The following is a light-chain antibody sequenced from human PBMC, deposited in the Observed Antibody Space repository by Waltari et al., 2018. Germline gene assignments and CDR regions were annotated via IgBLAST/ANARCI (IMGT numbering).Light chain of an antibody. Sequence: DIQMTQSQSSLSASVGDRITITCRASQSVSNYLNWYQQKPGKPPKLLIFGSSSLQSAVPSRFSGSGSGTDFTLTISSLQPEDFATYYCQQTYSVLYTFGQGTKLQI. CDR3: QQTYSVLYT. V-gene: IGKV1-39*01. CDR1: QSVSNY. J-gene: IGKJ2*01. CDR2: GSS.